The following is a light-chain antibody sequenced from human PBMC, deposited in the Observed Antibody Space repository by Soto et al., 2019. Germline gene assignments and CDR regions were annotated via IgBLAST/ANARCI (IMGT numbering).Light chain of an antibody. Sequence: QSVLTQPPSASGTPGQRVTISCSGSSSNIGSNAVNWYQQLPGTAPKLLIYSNNQRPSGVPDRFSGSKSGTSASLAISGLQSEDEADYYGAAWDDSLNGYVCGTGTKVNV. CDR2: SNN. J-gene: IGLJ1*01. CDR3: AAWDDSLNGYV. V-gene: IGLV1-44*01. CDR1: SSNIGSNA.